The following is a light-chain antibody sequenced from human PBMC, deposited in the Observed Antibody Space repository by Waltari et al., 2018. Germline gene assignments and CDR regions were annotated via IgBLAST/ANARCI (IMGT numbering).Light chain of an antibody. CDR2: EDT. CDR1: EFTRKY. CDR3: YSSDTTGLRV. J-gene: IGLJ1*01. Sequence: SYELTQPPSVSVSPGQTARITCSGHEFTRKYAYWFQQKSGQAPRLFIYEDTKRPSGSPARFSGSSSGTVATLTITGAQVDDEADYYCYSSDTTGLRVFGGGTTVVVL. V-gene: IGLV3-10*01.